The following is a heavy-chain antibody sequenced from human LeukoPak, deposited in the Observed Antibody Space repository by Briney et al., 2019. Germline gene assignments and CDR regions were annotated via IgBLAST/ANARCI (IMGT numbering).Heavy chain of an antibody. CDR3: ARRGTSGWAYYFDF. V-gene: IGHV4-39*01. D-gene: IGHD6-19*01. Sequence: SETLSLTCDVSGVSISSSSNYWGWARHLPGKGLEWIGSVYRSGSTYYNPSLKSRVTISVDTSKNQFTLNLTSVTTAGKAVYHCARRGTSGWAYYFDFWGPGSLLTVSS. J-gene: IGHJ4*02. CDR2: VYRSGST. CDR1: GVSISSSSNY.